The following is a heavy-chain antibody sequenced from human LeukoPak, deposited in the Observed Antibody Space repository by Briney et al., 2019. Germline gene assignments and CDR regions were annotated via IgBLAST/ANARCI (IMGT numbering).Heavy chain of an antibody. CDR1: GFTFSSYA. Sequence: GGSLRLSCAASGFTFSSYAMSWVRQAPGKGLEWVSVISGSATVAYHADSVKGRFTISRDNSKNTLYLQMNSLRAEDTALYYCAREYYYGSGSYSPWGQGILVTVSS. CDR3: AREYYYGSGSYSP. J-gene: IGHJ5*02. CDR2: ISGSATVA. V-gene: IGHV3-23*01. D-gene: IGHD3-10*01.